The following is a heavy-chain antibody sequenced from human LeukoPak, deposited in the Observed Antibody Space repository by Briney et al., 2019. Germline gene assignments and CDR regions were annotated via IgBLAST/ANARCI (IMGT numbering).Heavy chain of an antibody. CDR2: FDPEDGET. CDR1: GCTLTELS. Sequence: ASVKVSCKVSGCTLTELSMHWVRQAPGKGLEWMGGFDPEDGETIYAQKFQGRVTMTEDTSTDTAYMELSSLRSEDTAVYYCATGIPMGLGYYYYYMDVWGKGTTVTVSS. J-gene: IGHJ6*03. D-gene: IGHD3-16*01. V-gene: IGHV1-24*01. CDR3: ATGIPMGLGYYYYYMDV.